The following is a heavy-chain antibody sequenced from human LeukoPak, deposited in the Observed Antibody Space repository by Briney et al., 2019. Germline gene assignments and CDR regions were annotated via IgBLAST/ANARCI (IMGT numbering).Heavy chain of an antibody. V-gene: IGHV3-23*01. CDR2: VGGDGRVT. CDR3: AKGISADGYNFERGADY. CDR1: GFTFSNAW. Sequence: GGSLRLSCAASGFTFSNAWMTWVRQAPGKGLEWVSSVGGDGRVTYYADSVKGRFTISRDNSKNTIFLQMNSLRVEDTAVYYCAKGISADGYNFERGADYWGQGAQVVVSS. D-gene: IGHD1-1*01. J-gene: IGHJ4*02.